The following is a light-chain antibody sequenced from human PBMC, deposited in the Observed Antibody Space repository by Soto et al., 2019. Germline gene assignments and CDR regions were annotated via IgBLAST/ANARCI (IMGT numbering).Light chain of an antibody. Sequence: EIVLTQSPGTLSLSPGESATLSCRASESVSSNYLAWYQQQPGPAPRLLIYVASSTATGIANRFRCSGSGSDFAFTISSMRPEYVALYYYHQYGFYPLHPFGQGTKLEIK. V-gene: IGKV3-20*01. CDR2: VAS. CDR3: HQYGFYPLHP. CDR1: ESVSSNY. J-gene: IGKJ2*01.